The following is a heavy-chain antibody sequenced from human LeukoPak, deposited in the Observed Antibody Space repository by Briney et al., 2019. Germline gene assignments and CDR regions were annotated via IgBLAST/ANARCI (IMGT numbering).Heavy chain of an antibody. CDR3: ARHRLSTTSGYAFDYMDV. Sequence: SGTLSLTCAVSGYSISSGYYWGWIRQPPGKGLEWIGSMYHSGSTYYNPSLKSRVTISVDTSENQFSLKLTSVTAADTAVYFCARHRLSTTSGYAFDYMDVWGKGTTVTVSS. D-gene: IGHD5-12*01. CDR2: MYHSGST. V-gene: IGHV4-38-2*01. J-gene: IGHJ6*03. CDR1: GYSISSGYY.